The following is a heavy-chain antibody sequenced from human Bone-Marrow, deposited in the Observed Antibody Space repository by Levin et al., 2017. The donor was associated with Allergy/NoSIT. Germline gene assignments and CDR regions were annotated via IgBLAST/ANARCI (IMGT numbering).Heavy chain of an antibody. CDR3: VRDPKFGEILSAFDI. CDR1: GFIFSDYG. V-gene: IGHV3-30*03. Sequence: AGGSLRLSCAASGFIFSDYGIHWVRQAPGKGLEWVAVISNDGNSKYYADSVKGRFTISRDNSEDTLYLQMYSLRAEDSAVYFCVRDPKFGEILSAFDIWGQGTMVTVSS. D-gene: IGHD3-10*01. CDR2: ISNDGNSK. J-gene: IGHJ3*02.